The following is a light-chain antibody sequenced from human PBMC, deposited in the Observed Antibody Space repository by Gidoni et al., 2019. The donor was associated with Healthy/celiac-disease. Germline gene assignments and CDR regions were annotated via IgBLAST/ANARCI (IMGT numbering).Light chain of an antibody. V-gene: IGKV1-39*01. CDR3: QQSYSTLMYT. CDR1: QSITTY. Sequence: DIQMTQSPSSLSASVGDRVTITCRASQSITTYLNWYQQKPGKAPKLLIYAASSLQSGVPSRFSGSGSGTHFTLTINSLQPEDFATYYCQQSYSTLMYTFXQXTKLEIK. CDR2: AAS. J-gene: IGKJ2*01.